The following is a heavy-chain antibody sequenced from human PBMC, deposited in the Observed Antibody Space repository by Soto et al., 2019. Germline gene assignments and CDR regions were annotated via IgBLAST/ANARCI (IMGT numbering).Heavy chain of an antibody. CDR1: GFTFSSYA. D-gene: IGHD1-26*01. V-gene: IGHV3-23*01. J-gene: IGHJ5*02. CDR2: ISGRGGST. CDR3: AKVVAYYDGPNWFDP. Sequence: EVQLLESGGGLVQPGGSLRLSCAASGFTFSSYAMSWVRQAPGKGLEWVSAISGRGGSTYYADSVKGRFTISRDNSKNTLYLQMNSLRAEDTAVYYCAKVVAYYDGPNWFDPWGQGTLVTVSS.